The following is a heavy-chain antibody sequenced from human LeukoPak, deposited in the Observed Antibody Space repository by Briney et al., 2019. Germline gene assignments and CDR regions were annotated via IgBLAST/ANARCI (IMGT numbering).Heavy chain of an antibody. D-gene: IGHD2-2*02. Sequence: GGSLRLSCAASGFTFSSYWMHWVRQAPGKGLAWVSRINSDGSSTSYADSVKGRFTISRDNAKNTLYLQMNSLRAEDTAVYYCARGYCSSTSCYNDDYYYYMDVWGKGTTVTVSS. CDR2: INSDGSST. CDR3: ARGYCSSTSCYNDDYYYYMDV. V-gene: IGHV3-74*01. CDR1: GFTFSSYW. J-gene: IGHJ6*03.